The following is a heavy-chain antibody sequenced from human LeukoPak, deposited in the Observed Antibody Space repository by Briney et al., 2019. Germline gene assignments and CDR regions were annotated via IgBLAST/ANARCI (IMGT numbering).Heavy chain of an antibody. J-gene: IGHJ3*02. CDR3: ARELGINAFDI. CDR2: INPETGGT. V-gene: IGHV1-2*02. Sequence: ASVKVSCKASGSTFTVNHMYWVRQAPGQGLELMGWINPETGGTNYAQKFQGRVTMTGDTSISTAYMELRSLKSDDTAVYYCARELGINAFDIWGQGTMVTVSS. D-gene: IGHD7-27*01. CDR1: GSTFTVNH.